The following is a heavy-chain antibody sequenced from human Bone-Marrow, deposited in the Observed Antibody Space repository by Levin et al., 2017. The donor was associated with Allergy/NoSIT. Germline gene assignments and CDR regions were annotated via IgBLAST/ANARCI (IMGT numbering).Heavy chain of an antibody. D-gene: IGHD3-10*01. CDR1: GFTVSSNY. CDR2: IYSGGST. J-gene: IGHJ5*02. CDR3: AREGSGSYYNWFDP. Sequence: PGGSLRLSCAASGFTVSSNYMSWVRQAPGKGLEWVSVIYSGGSTYYADSVKGRFTISRDNSKNTLYLQMNSLRAEDTAVYYCAREGSGSYYNWFDPWGQGTLVTVSS. V-gene: IGHV3-53*01.